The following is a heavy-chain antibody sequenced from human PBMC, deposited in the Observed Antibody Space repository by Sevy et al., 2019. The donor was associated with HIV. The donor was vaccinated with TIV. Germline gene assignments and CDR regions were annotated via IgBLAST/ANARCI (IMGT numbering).Heavy chain of an antibody. D-gene: IGHD3-9*01. J-gene: IGHJ5*02. CDR3: ARDKNYDILTGYSGWFDP. Sequence: GGSLRLSCAASGFTFSSYSVNWVRQAPGKGLEWVSYISSSSSTIYYADSVKGRFTISRDNAKNSLYLQMNSLRDEDTAVYYCARDKNYDILTGYSGWFDPWGQGTLVTVSS. V-gene: IGHV3-48*02. CDR1: GFTFSSYS. CDR2: ISSSSSTI.